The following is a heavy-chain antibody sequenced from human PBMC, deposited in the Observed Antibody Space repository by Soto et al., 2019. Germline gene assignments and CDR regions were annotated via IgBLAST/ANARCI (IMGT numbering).Heavy chain of an antibody. Sequence: EVQLLESGGGLVQPGGSLRLSCAASRFTFSSYSMSWVRQAPGKGLEWVAAISGSGGSTYYADSVKGRFTISRDNSKNTLYLQRNSLRADDTAVYYREKDRVVVAATGDDYGGQGTLVTVS. CDR3: EKDRVVVAATGDDY. D-gene: IGHD2-15*01. J-gene: IGHJ4*02. CDR1: RFTFSSYS. V-gene: IGHV3-23*01. CDR2: ISGSGGST.